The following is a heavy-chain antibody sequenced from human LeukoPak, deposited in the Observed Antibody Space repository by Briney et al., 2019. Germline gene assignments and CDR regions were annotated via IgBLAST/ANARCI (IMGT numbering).Heavy chain of an antibody. CDR2: NNPSGGST. Sequence: GASVKVSCKASGYTFTSYYMHWVRQAPGQGLEWMGINNPSGGSTSYAQKFQGRVTMTRDTSASIVYMELSSLRSEDMAFYYCARERGEFGGSYFLDYWGQGTLVTVSS. V-gene: IGHV1-46*01. J-gene: IGHJ4*02. CDR1: GYTFTSYY. D-gene: IGHD1-26*01. CDR3: ARERGEFGGSYFLDY.